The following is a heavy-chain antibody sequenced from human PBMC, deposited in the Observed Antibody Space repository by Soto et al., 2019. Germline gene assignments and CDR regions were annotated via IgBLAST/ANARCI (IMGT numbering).Heavy chain of an antibody. D-gene: IGHD3-9*01. CDR2: IEPSDSYT. CDR3: ARDTIHAYGMDV. CDR1: GYSFTSYW. J-gene: IGHJ6*02. V-gene: IGHV5-10-1*01. Sequence: GESLKTSCKGSGYSFTSYWISWVRQMPGKGLEWMGRIEPSDSYTNYSPSFQGHVTVSADKSISTAYLQWSSLKASDTAMYYCARDTIHAYGMDVWGQGTTVTVSS.